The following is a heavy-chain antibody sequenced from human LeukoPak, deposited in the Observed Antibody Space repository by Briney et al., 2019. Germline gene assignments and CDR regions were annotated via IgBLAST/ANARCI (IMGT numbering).Heavy chain of an antibody. J-gene: IGHJ3*02. D-gene: IGHD1-26*01. CDR2: ISYDGSNK. CDR3: ARDSGSYLGRAFDI. CDR1: GFTFSSYA. Sequence: GGSLRLSCAASGFTFSSYAMHWVRQAPGKGLEWVAVISYDGSNKYYADSVKGRFTISRDNSKITLYLQMNSLRAEDTAVYYCARDSGSYLGRAFDIWGQGTMVTVSS. V-gene: IGHV3-30*04.